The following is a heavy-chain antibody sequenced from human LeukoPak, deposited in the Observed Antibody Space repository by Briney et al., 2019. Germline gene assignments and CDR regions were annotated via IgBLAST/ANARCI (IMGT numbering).Heavy chain of an antibody. CDR1: GGSFSGYY. V-gene: IGHV4-34*01. CDR2: INHSGST. Sequence: SETLSLTCAVYGGSFSGYYWSWIRQPPGKGLEWIGEINHSGSTNYNPSLKSRVTISVDTSKNQFSLKLSSVTAADTAVYYCARLGSGWSHDYWGQGTLVTVSS. J-gene: IGHJ4*02. CDR3: ARLGSGWSHDY. D-gene: IGHD6-19*01.